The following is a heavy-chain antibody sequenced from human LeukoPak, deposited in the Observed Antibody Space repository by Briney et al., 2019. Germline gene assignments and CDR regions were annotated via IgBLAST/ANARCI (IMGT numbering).Heavy chain of an antibody. CDR3: ARGIVVVPAAINWFDP. D-gene: IGHD2-2*01. CDR2: ISSSGSTI. Sequence: GGSLRLSCAASGFTFSDYYMNWVRQAPGKGLEWVSYISSSGSTIYYADSVKGRFTISRDNAKNSLYLQMNSLRAEDTAVYYCARGIVVVPAAINWFDPWGQGTLVTVSS. CDR1: GFTFSDYY. J-gene: IGHJ5*02. V-gene: IGHV3-11*04.